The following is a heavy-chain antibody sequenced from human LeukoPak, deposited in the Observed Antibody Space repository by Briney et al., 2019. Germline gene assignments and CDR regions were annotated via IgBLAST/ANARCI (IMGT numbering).Heavy chain of an antibody. CDR2: IYYSGST. CDR3: ARGAHRRGYSYGYDY. V-gene: IGHV4-59*01. CDR1: GGSISSYY. D-gene: IGHD5-18*01. J-gene: IGHJ4*02. Sequence: PSETLSLTCTVSGGSISSYYWSWIRQPPGKGLEWIGYIYYSGSTNYNPSLKSRVTISVDTSKNQFSLKLSSVTAADTAVYYCARGAHRRGYSYGYDYWGQGTLVTVSS.